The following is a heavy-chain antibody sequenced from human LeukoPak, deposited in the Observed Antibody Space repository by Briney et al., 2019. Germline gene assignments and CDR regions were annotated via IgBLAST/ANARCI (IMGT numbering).Heavy chain of an antibody. CDR2: IYTSGST. CDR3: ARETADFDY. D-gene: IGHD2-21*02. Sequence: PSETLSLTCTVSGGSISSGDYYWSWIRQPAGTGLEWIGRIYTSGSTNYNPSLKSRVTISVDTSKNQFSLKLSSVTAADTAVYYCARETADFDYWGQGTLVTVSS. CDR1: GGSISSGDYY. V-gene: IGHV4-61*02. J-gene: IGHJ4*02.